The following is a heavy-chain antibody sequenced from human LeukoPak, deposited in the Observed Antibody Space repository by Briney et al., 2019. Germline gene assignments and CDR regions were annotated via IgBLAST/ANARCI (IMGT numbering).Heavy chain of an antibody. D-gene: IGHD6-19*01. CDR2: ITTYNGST. CDR1: GYTFTGYY. Sequence: ASVKVSCKASGYTFTGYYMHWVRQAPGQGLEGMGWITTYNGSTAYGHNFQGRLTLTTDTSTNTVYMELRRLRPGDTAVYYCATDYGSGWYGALDVWGQGTMVIVSS. J-gene: IGHJ3*01. CDR3: ATDYGSGWYGALDV. V-gene: IGHV1-18*04.